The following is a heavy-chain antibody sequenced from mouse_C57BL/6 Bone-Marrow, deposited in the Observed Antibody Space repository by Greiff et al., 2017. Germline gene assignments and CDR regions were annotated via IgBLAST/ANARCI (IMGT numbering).Heavy chain of an antibody. CDR3: AFQRRNFFAY. Sequence: EVQGVESGPELVKPGASVKISCKASGYSFTGYYMNWVKQSPEKSLEWIGEINPSTGGTTYTQKFKAKATLTVDKSSSTAYMQLKSLTSEDSAVYYCAFQRRNFFAYWGQGTLVTVSA. J-gene: IGHJ3*01. CDR2: INPSTGGT. CDR1: GYSFTGYY. V-gene: IGHV1-42*01. D-gene: IGHD2-1*01.